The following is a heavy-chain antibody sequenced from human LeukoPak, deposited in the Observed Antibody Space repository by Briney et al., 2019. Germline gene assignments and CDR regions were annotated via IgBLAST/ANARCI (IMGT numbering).Heavy chain of an antibody. CDR2: IKQDGSDK. D-gene: IGHD3-16*01. V-gene: IGHV3-7*04. CDR3: VRGGGSFDY. CDR1: GFTFSSHW. J-gene: IGHJ4*02. Sequence: GGSLRLSCAASGFTFSSHWMSWVRQAPGKGLEWVANIKQDGSDKYHVDSVKGRFTISGDNAKNSLYLQMNSLRAEDTAVYYCVRGGGSFDYWGQGTLVTVSS.